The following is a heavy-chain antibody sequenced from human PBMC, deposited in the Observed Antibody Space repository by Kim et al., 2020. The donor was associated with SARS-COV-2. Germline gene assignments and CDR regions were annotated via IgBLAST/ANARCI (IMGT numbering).Heavy chain of an antibody. CDR2: ISGSGGST. CDR3: AKDFANVVRFSGPAFDI. J-gene: IGHJ3*02. CDR1: GFTFSSYA. V-gene: IGHV3-23*01. Sequence: GGSLRLSCAASGFTFSSYAMSWVRQAPGKGLEWVAAISGSGGSTYYADSVKGRFTISRDNSKNTLYLQMNSLRAEDTAVYYCAKDFANVVRFSGPAFDIWGQGTMVTVSS. D-gene: IGHD3-3*01.